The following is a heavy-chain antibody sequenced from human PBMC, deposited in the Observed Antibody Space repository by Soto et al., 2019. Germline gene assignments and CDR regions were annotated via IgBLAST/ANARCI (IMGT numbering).Heavy chain of an antibody. D-gene: IGHD6-13*01. J-gene: IGHJ5*02. V-gene: IGHV3-21*01. Sequence: EVQLMESGGGLVKPGGSLRLSSAASGFTFSCYDMNWVHQAPGKGLEYVSSITTRGSYIYYGDSVRGGFTISRDNAKNSRFLQMDSLRAEDTAVYYCVGSSTAPMLRHSWFDPWGQGTLVTVSS. CDR3: VGSSTAPMLRHSWFDP. CDR2: ITTRGSYI. CDR1: GFTFSCYD.